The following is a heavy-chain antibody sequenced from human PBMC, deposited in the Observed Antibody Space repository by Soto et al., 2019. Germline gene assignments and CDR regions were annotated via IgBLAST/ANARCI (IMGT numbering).Heavy chain of an antibody. CDR3: ARTFGGSCSN. Sequence: QVQLQESGPGLWRPSGTLSLTWAVSVGSFTVYNWWGWVGHPQGKGLEWIGKIFISGSTNYNPSLKSRVTISVDKSRNQSSLKLTSVTAADTAVYYCARTFGGSCSNWGRGSLVTVSS. D-gene: IGHD2-15*01. J-gene: IGHJ4*02. V-gene: IGHV4-4*02. CDR1: VGSFTVYNW. CDR2: IFISGST.